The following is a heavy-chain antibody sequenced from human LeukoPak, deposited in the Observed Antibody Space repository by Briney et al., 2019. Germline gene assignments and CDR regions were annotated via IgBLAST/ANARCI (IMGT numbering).Heavy chain of an antibody. D-gene: IGHD6-13*01. Sequence: SETLSLTCAVSGYSISSGYYWGWIRQPPGKGLEWIGSIYHSGTTYYNPSLKSRVTISVDTSKNQFSLKLRPVTAADTAVYYCARDQAWGAAPGREFDYWGQGTLVTVSS. V-gene: IGHV4-38-2*02. CDR1: GYSISSGYY. CDR3: ARDQAWGAAPGREFDY. CDR2: IYHSGTT. J-gene: IGHJ4*02.